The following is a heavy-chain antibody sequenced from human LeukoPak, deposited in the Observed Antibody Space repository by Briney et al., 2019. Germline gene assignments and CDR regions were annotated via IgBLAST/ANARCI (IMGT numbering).Heavy chain of an antibody. J-gene: IGHJ5*02. CDR2: IHYSGSA. Sequence: LETLSLTCTVSGGSNYWSWIRQPPGKGLEWIAYIHYSGSANYNPSLNSRVTISVDTSKNQFSLKLNSVTAADTAVYYCAKHSNWNAGVDWFDPWGQGTLVTVSS. V-gene: IGHV4-59*08. CDR1: GGSNY. CDR3: AKHSNWNAGVDWFDP. D-gene: IGHD1-20*01.